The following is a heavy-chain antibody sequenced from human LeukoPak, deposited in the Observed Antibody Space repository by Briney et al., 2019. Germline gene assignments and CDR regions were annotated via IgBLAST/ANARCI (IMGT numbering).Heavy chain of an antibody. V-gene: IGHV3-15*01. J-gene: IGHJ4*02. CDR2: IKSKTDGGTI. CDR1: GFTFSDAW. Sequence: GGSLRLSCAASGFTFSDAWMSWVRQAPGKGLEWVGRIKSKTDGGTIDYAAPVKGRFTISRDDSKNTLYLQMNSLKSEDTAVYYCSSLAMTRGVMPYDYWGQGTLVTVSS. D-gene: IGHD3-10*01. CDR3: SSLAMTRGVMPYDY.